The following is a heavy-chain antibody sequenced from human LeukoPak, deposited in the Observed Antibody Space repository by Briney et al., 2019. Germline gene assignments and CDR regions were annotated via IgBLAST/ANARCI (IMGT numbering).Heavy chain of an antibody. D-gene: IGHD6-19*01. V-gene: IGHV4-39*07. CDR2: IYYSGST. J-gene: IGHJ3*02. Sequence: SETLSLTCTVSGGSNSSSSYYWGWIRQPPGKGLEWIGSIYYSGSTYYNPSLKSRVTISVDTSKNQFSLKLSSVTAADTAVYYCARGSSGWSLGAFDIWGQGTMVTVSS. CDR3: ARGSSGWSLGAFDI. CDR1: GGSNSSSSYY.